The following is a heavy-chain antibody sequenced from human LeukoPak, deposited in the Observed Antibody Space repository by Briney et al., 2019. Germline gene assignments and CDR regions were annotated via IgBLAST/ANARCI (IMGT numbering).Heavy chain of an antibody. D-gene: IGHD3-16*01. CDR1: GGTFSSYA. J-gene: IGHJ3*02. CDR3: ARTSGELNDAFDI. Sequence: SVKVSCKSSGGTFSSYAISWVRQAPGQGLEWMGGIIPIFGTANYAQKFQGRVTITTDESTSTAYMELSSLRSEDTAVYYCARTSGELNDAFDIWGQGTMVTVSS. V-gene: IGHV1-69*05. CDR2: IIPIFGTA.